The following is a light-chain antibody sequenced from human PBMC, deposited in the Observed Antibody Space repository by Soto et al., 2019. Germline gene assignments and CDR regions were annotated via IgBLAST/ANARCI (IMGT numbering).Light chain of an antibody. V-gene: IGLV1-51*01. CDR1: PSNIGNNF. J-gene: IGLJ2*01. CDR3: ATWDNLLSAVL. CDR2: DNY. Sequence: QAVVTQPPSVSATPGQTVTISCSGGPSNIGNNFVSWYQRLPGTAPRVIIYDNYVRPSGIPDRFSGSKSGTSATLDITGLQTGDEADYYCATWDNLLSAVLFGGGTKLTVL.